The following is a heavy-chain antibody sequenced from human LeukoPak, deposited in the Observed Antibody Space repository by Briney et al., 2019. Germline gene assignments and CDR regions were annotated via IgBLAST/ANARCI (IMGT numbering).Heavy chain of an antibody. CDR2: INPNSGGT. CDR1: GYTFTGYY. D-gene: IGHD3-16*02. CDR3: ARSGNYDYVWGSYRYALPFDY. J-gene: IGHJ4*02. Sequence: GASVKVSCKASGYTFTGYYMHWVRQAPGQGLEWMGWINPNSGGTNYAQKFQGRVTMTRDTSISTAYMELSRLRSDNTAVYYCARSGNYDYVWGSYRYALPFDYWGQGTLVTVSS. V-gene: IGHV1-2*02.